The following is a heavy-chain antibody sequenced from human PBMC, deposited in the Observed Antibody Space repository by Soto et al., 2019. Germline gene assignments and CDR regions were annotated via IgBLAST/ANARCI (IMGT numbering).Heavy chain of an antibody. J-gene: IGHJ5*02. CDR1: GGSISSNY. CDR3: ARLKGATTDFFDP. V-gene: IGHV4-59*01. Sequence: QVQLQESGPGLVKPSETLSLTCIVSGGSISSNYWSWIRQAPGKGLEWIGYIYYSGSTNYNPSLKSRVTISVDTSKDHVSLKLSSVTAADTAVYYCARLKGATTDFFDPWGQGTLVTVSS. CDR2: IYYSGST. D-gene: IGHD1-26*01.